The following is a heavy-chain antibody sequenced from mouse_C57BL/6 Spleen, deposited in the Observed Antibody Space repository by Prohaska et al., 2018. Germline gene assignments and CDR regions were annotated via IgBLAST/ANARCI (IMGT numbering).Heavy chain of an antibody. D-gene: IGHD1-1*01. CDR2: IYPGSGNT. J-gene: IGHJ2*01. CDR3: ARSEDGSSPFDY. CDR1: GYTFTDYY. V-gene: IGHV1-76*01. Sequence: QVQLKQSGAELVRPGASVKLSCKASGYTFTDYYINWVKQRPGQGLEWIARIYPGSGNTYYNEKFKGKATLTAEKSSSTAYMQLSSLTSEDSAVYFCARSEDGSSPFDYWGQGTTLTVSS.